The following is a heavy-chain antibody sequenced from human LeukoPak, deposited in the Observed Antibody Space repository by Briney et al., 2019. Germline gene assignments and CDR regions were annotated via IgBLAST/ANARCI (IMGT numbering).Heavy chain of an antibody. D-gene: IGHD3-10*01. J-gene: IGHJ4*02. V-gene: IGHV3-48*01. Sequence: GGSLRLSCAASGFTFSSYSMNWVRQAPGKGLEWVSYISSRSSTIYYADSVKGRFTISRDNAKNSLYLQMNSLRAEDTAVYYCARDGYYYGSGSYYKVDFDYWGQGTLVTVSS. CDR2: ISSRSSTI. CDR3: ARDGYYYGSGSYYKVDFDY. CDR1: GFTFSSYS.